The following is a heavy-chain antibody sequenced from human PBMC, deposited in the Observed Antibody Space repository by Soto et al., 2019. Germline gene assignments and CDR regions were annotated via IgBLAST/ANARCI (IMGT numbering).Heavy chain of an antibody. J-gene: IGHJ5*02. CDR3: ARGVEPYGDYVKGFDP. CDR1: GGSISTINW. V-gene: IGHV4-4*02. Sequence: QVQLQESGPGLVKPSGTLSLTCAVSGGSISTINWWTWVRQFPGKGLEWIGEIHHSGSTNYNPSLKSRVSISVDKSKNRFPLKLNSVTAADTAVYSCARGVEPYGDYVKGFDPWGQGTLVTVSS. D-gene: IGHD4-17*01. CDR2: IHHSGST.